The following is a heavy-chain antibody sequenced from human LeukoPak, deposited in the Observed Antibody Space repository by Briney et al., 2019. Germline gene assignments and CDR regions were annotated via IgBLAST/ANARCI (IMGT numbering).Heavy chain of an antibody. J-gene: IGHJ6*02. CDR3: ARDRGGYTRNYYYYGMDV. D-gene: IGHD5-12*01. V-gene: IGHV3-30*04. CDR1: GFTFSSYV. CDR2: ISYDGSNK. Sequence: GGSLRLSCAASGFTFSSYVMHWVRQAPGKGLEWVAVISYDGSNKYYADSVKGRFTISRDNSKNTLYLQMNSLRAEDTAVYYCARDRGGYTRNYYYYGMDVWGQGTTVTVSS.